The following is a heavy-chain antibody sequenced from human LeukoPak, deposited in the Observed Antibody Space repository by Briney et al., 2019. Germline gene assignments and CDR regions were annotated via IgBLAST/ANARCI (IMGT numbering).Heavy chain of an antibody. CDR1: GYTFTGYY. V-gene: IGHV1-2*06. D-gene: IGHD2-2*01. CDR2: INPNSGGT. Sequence: ASVKVSYEASGYTFTGYYMHWVRQAPGQGLEWMGRINPNSGGTNYAQKFQGRVTMTRDTSISTAYMELSRLRSDDTAVYYCARGVSSYADFDYWGQGTLVTVSS. CDR3: ARGVSSYADFDY. J-gene: IGHJ4*02.